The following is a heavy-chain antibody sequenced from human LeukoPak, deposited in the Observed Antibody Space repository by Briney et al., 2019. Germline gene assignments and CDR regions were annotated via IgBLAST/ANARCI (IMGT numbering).Heavy chain of an antibody. CDR3: AKGPLTYCGGDCYSGLFDY. D-gene: IGHD2-21*02. V-gene: IGHV3-23*01. CDR1: GFTFSSYA. J-gene: IGHJ4*02. Sequence: AGGSLRLSCAASGFTFSSYAMSWVRQAPGKGLEWVSAISGSGGSTYYADSVKGRFTISRDNSKNTLYLQMNSLRAEDTAVYYCAKGPLTYCGGDCYSGLFDYWGQGTLVTVSS. CDR2: ISGSGGST.